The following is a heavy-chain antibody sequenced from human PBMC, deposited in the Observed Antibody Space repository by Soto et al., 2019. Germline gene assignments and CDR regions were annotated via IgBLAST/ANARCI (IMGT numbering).Heavy chain of an antibody. CDR2: IYYSGGT. D-gene: IGHD1-26*01. J-gene: IGHJ3*02. CDR3: ARRWGYAFDI. CDR1: GGSISSYY. Sequence: QVQLQESGPGLVKPSDTLSLTCTVSGGSISSYYWSWIRQPPGKGLEWIGYIYYSGGTNYNPSLKSRVTSSVDTSKNHFSLKLGSVTAAETAVYYCARRWGYAFDIWGQGTMVNVSS. V-gene: IGHV4-59*08.